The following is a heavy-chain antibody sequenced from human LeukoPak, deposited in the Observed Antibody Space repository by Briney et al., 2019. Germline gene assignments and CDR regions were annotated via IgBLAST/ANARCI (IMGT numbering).Heavy chain of an antibody. D-gene: IGHD6-6*01. J-gene: IGHJ4*02. CDR3: ARIGYSSSSTDY. V-gene: IGHV3-7*01. CDR1: GFTFSNYW. CDR2: IKQDGGQT. Sequence: PGESLRLSCAASGFTFSNYWMSWVRQAPGKGLEWVDNIKQDGGQTYYVDSLKGRFTVSRDNAKNSLYLQMNNLRAEDTAVYYCARIGYSSSSTDYWGQGTLVTVSS.